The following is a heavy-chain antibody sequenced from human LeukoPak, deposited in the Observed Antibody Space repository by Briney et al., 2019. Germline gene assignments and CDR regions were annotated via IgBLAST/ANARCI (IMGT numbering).Heavy chain of an antibody. CDR3: ARHISYYYGSGSYSR. J-gene: IGHJ4*02. CDR1: GGSFSGYY. D-gene: IGHD3-10*01. CDR2: INHSGST. V-gene: IGHV4-34*01. Sequence: TSETLSLTCAVYGGSFSGYYWSWIRQPPGKGLEWIGEINHSGSTNYNPSLKSRVTISVDTSKNQFSLKLSSVTAADTAVYYCARHISYYYGSGSYSRWGQGTLVTVSS.